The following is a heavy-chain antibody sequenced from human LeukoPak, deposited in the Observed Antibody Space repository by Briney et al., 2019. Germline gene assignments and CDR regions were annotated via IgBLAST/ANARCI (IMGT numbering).Heavy chain of an antibody. Sequence: GGSLRLSCAASEFTFSGYAMSWVRQAPGMGLEWVSTISGSGSTTWYADSVKGRFTISRDNSKNTLYLQMNSLRAEDTAVYYCAKRTRGYNYDPSDYWGQGTLVTVSS. CDR1: EFTFSGYA. J-gene: IGHJ4*02. V-gene: IGHV3-23*01. CDR2: ISGSGSTT. D-gene: IGHD5-18*01. CDR3: AKRTRGYNYDPSDY.